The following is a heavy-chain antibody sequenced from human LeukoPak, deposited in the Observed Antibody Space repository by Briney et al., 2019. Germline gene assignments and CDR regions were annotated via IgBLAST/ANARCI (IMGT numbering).Heavy chain of an antibody. CDR2: ISGTGANT. J-gene: IGHJ4*02. Sequence: GGSLRLSCAASGFTFKNYGMSWVRQAPGKGLEWVSDISGTGANTYYADSVKGRFTISRDDSKNTLYLQMNSLRAEDTAMYYCARGLPPVMKYYFDYWGQGTLVTVSS. CDR3: ARGLPPVMKYYFDY. CDR1: GFTFKNYG. D-gene: IGHD4-11*01. V-gene: IGHV3-23*01.